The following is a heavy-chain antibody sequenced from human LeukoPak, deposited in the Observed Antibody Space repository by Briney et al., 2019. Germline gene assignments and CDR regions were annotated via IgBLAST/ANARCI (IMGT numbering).Heavy chain of an antibody. CDR1: GGSISSGGYY. CDR2: IYHSGST. D-gene: IGHD1-26*01. V-gene: IGHV4-30-2*01. CDR3: ARAPPPYSGSYWGGLRDY. Sequence: RPSETLSLTCTVSGGSISSGGYYWSWIRQPPGKGLEWIGYIYHSGSTYYNPSLKSRVTISVDRSKNQFSLKLSSVTAADTAVYYCARAPPPYSGSYWGGLRDYWGQGTLVTVSS. J-gene: IGHJ4*02.